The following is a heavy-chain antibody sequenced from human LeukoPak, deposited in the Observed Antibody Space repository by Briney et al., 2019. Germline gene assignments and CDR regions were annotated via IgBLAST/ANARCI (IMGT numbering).Heavy chain of an antibody. CDR1: GFTFSSYS. CDR3: ARDLEVAVALDY. V-gene: IGHV3-21*01. CDR2: ISSSSSYI. D-gene: IGHD6-19*01. J-gene: IGHJ4*02. Sequence: GGSLRLSCAASGFTFSSYSMNWARQAPGKGLEWVSSISSSSSYIYYADSVKGRFTISRDNAKNSLYLQMNSLRAEDTAVYYCARDLEVAVALDYWGQGTLVTVSS.